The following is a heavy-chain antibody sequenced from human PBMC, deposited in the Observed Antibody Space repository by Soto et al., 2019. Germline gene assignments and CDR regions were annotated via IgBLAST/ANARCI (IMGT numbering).Heavy chain of an antibody. CDR3: VVVVAATGLGAFDI. Sequence: PGGALRLSFAASGFTFSSYGMHWVRQAPDKGLEWVAVIWYDGSKKYYADSVKGRFTISRDNSKNTLYLQMNSLRAEDKAVYYCVVVVAATGLGAFDIWGQGTMVTVSS. V-gene: IGHV3-33*01. CDR2: IWYDGSKK. CDR1: GFTFSSYG. D-gene: IGHD2-15*01. J-gene: IGHJ3*02.